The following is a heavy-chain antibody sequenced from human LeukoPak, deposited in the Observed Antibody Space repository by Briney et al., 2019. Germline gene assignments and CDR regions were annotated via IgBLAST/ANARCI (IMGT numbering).Heavy chain of an antibody. Sequence: GGSLRLSCAASGFTFSSYGMHWIRQAPGKGLEWVAVISYDGSNRYYADSVKGRFTISRDNSKNTLYLQMNSLRAEDTAVYYCAKGGFSGSYPAEWGQGTLVTVSS. J-gene: IGHJ4*02. D-gene: IGHD1-26*01. V-gene: IGHV3-30*18. CDR3: AKGGFSGSYPAE. CDR1: GFTFSSYG. CDR2: ISYDGSNR.